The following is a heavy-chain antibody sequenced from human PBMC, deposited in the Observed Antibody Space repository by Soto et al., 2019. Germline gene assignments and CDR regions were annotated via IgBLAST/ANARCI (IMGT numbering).Heavy chain of an antibody. CDR2: IIPIFGTA. D-gene: IGHD6-6*01. Sequence: SVKVSCKXSGGTFSSYAISWVRQAPGQGLEWMGGIIPIFGTANYAQKFQGRVTITADKSTSTAYMGLSSLRSEDTAVYYCARAREYSSSPEPLIYGMDVWGQGTTVTVSS. V-gene: IGHV1-69*06. CDR1: GGTFSSYA. J-gene: IGHJ6*02. CDR3: ARAREYSSSPEPLIYGMDV.